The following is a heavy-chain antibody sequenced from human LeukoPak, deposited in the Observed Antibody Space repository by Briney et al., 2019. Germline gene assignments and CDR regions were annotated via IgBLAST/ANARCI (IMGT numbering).Heavy chain of an antibody. J-gene: IGHJ6*02. Sequence: ASVKVSCKASGYTFTGYYMHWVRQAPGQGLEWMGWINPNSGGTNYAQKFQGWVTMTRDTSISTAYMELSRLRSDDTAVYYCARVGYCSSTSCYTYYYYGMDVWGQGTTVTVSS. CDR3: ARVGYCSSTSCYTYYYYGMDV. V-gene: IGHV1-2*04. CDR2: INPNSGGT. CDR1: GYTFTGYY. D-gene: IGHD2-2*02.